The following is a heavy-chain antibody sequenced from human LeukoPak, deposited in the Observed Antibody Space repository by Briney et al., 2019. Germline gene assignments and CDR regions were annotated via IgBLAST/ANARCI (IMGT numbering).Heavy chain of an antibody. CDR3: ARDLATAGEEGFDY. J-gene: IGHJ4*02. V-gene: IGHV3-74*01. CDR1: GFTFSNYW. CDR2: IKTDGSSI. Sequence: QPGGSLRLSCAASGFTFSNYWMHWVRQAPGKGLVWVSRIKTDGSSISYADSVKGRFTISRDNAKNTLYLQMNSLRAEDTAVYYCARDLATAGEEGFDYWGQGTLVTVSP. D-gene: IGHD3-10*01.